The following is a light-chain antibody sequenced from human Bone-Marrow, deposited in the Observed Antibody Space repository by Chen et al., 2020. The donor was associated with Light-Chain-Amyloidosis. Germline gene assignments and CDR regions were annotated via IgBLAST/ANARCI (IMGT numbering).Light chain of an antibody. CDR3: QQGSYWPPS. Sequence: EIVLTHSPATLSLSPGERATLSCRASQTVDSSLPRYQQKPGQAPRLLIYDASNRATGIPARISGSGSGTDFTLTISSLEPEDFAVYYCQQGSYWPPSCGQGTKLEIK. V-gene: IGKV3-11*01. CDR1: QTVDSS. J-gene: IGKJ1*01. CDR2: DAS.